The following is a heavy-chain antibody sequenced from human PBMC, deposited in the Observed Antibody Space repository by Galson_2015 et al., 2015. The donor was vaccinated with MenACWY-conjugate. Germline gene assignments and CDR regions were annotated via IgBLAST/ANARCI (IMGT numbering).Heavy chain of an antibody. Sequence: SLRLSCAASGFTFSSYWMHWVRQAPGKGLVWASRVNSDGSGTGYADSVKGRFTISRDNATNMLFLQMNSLKVEDTAVYYCARSYVPGSDRKNYYMDVWGRGTTVTVSS. D-gene: IGHD3-16*01. CDR1: GFTFSSYW. CDR3: ARSYVPGSDRKNYYMDV. J-gene: IGHJ6*03. CDR2: VNSDGSGT. V-gene: IGHV3-74*01.